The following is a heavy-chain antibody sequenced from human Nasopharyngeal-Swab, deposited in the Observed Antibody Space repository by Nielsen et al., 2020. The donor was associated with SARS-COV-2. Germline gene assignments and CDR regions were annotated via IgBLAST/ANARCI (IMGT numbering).Heavy chain of an antibody. D-gene: IGHD5-18*01. CDR2: IRYDGSNK. CDR1: GFTFSSYG. V-gene: IGHV3-30*02. CDR3: AKDSMDTAMVYDYYCYYMDV. J-gene: IGHJ6*03. Sequence: GESLKISCAASGFTFSSYGMHWVRQAPGKGLEWVAFIRYDGSNKYYADSVKGRFTISRDNSKNTLYLQMNSLRAEDTAVYYCAKDSMDTAMVYDYYCYYMDVWGKGTTVTVSS.